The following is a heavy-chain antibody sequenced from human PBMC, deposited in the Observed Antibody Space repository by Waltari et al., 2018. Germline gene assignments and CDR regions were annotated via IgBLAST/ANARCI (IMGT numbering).Heavy chain of an antibody. CDR1: GFTFSSYS. V-gene: IGHV3-48*01. CDR3: ASSVRFLEWLFYY. CDR2: ISSSSSTI. J-gene: IGHJ4*02. D-gene: IGHD3-3*01. Sequence: EVQLVESGGGLVQPGGSLRLSCAASGFTFSSYSMNWVRQAPGKGLEWVSYISSSSSTIYYADSLKGRFPISRDQAKNSLDLQMNSLRAEDTAVYYCASSVRFLEWLFYYWGQGTLVTVSS.